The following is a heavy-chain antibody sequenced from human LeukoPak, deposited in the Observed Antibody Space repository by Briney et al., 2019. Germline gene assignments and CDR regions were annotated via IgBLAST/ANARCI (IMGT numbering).Heavy chain of an antibody. Sequence: GGSLRLSCAASGFTVSSNHMSWVRQAPGNGLEWVSIIYTDGGAYYADSVKGRFTISRDSSNNTLYLQMNSLKAEDTAVYYCAKRPPSVAGVTYGMDVWGQGTTVTVSS. CDR2: IYTDGGA. CDR1: GFTVSSNH. D-gene: IGHD6-19*01. V-gene: IGHV3-53*01. CDR3: AKRPPSVAGVTYGMDV. J-gene: IGHJ6*02.